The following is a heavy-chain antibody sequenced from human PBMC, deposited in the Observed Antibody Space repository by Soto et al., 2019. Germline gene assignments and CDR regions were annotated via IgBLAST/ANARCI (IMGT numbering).Heavy chain of an antibody. Sequence: GGSLRLSCAASGFTFSSYGMHWVRQAPGKGLEWVAVIWYDGSNKYYADSVKGRFTISRDNSKNTLYLQMNSLRAEDTAVYYCARDSTRRKFWSGYSTYYYGMDVWGQGTTVTVSS. CDR1: GFTFSSYG. CDR2: IWYDGSNK. V-gene: IGHV3-33*01. D-gene: IGHD3-3*01. CDR3: ARDSTRRKFWSGYSTYYYGMDV. J-gene: IGHJ6*02.